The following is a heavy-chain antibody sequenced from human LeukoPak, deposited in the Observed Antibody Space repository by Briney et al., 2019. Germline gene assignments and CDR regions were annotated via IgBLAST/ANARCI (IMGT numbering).Heavy chain of an antibody. CDR2: TYYMSKWYN. D-gene: IGHD2-15*01. J-gene: IGHJ6*03. Sequence: SQALSLTCAISGYSVSSNSAAWNWVRQSPSRGLEWLGRTYYMSKWYNDYAVSVKSRITINPDTSKNQFSLQLNSVTPEDTAVYYCARGPQVVGYYYIDVWGKGTTVTVSS. CDR3: ARGPQVVGYYYIDV. V-gene: IGHV6-1*01. CDR1: GYSVSSNSAA.